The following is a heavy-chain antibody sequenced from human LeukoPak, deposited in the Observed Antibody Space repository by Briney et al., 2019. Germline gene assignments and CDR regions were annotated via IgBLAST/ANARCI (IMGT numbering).Heavy chain of an antibody. CDR3: PRKYDSSGYFDY. V-gene: IGHV3-23*01. J-gene: IGHJ4*02. CDR1: GFTFSSSA. CDR2: ISNNGGYT. Sequence: PGGSLRLSCAASGFTFSSSAMSWVRQAPGKGLEWVSAISNNGGYTYYADSVQGRFTISRDNSKSTLCLQMNSLRAEDTAVYYCPRKYDSSGYFDYWGRGILVTVSS. D-gene: IGHD3-22*01.